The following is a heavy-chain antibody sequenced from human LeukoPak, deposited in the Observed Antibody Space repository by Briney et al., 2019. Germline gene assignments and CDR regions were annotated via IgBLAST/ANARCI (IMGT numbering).Heavy chain of an antibody. D-gene: IGHD6-19*01. J-gene: IGHJ3*02. CDR1: GFTFSSYS. CDR2: ISSSSSYI. CDR3: ARASYSSTGAFDI. V-gene: IGHV3-21*01. Sequence: GGSLRLSCAASGFTFSSYSMNWVRQAPGKGLEWVSSISSSSSYIYYADSVKGRFAISRDNAKNSLYLQMNSLRAEDTAVYYCARASYSSTGAFDIWGQGTMVTVSS.